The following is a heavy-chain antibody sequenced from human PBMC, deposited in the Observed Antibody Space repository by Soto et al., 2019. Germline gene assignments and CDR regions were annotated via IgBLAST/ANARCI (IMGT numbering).Heavy chain of an antibody. CDR1: GFSLSTPGTA. Sequence: QITLKESGPPLLNPTQTLTLTCSFSGFSLSTPGTALAWIRQPPGQALEWLAPIYGDDDKRYSPSLKNRLNITKDTSKDQVVLTMTNIDPVDTAPYFCVHRLPFYCNFWGRGALVPVSS. CDR3: VHRLPFYCNF. V-gene: IGHV2-5*02. J-gene: IGHJ2*01. CDR2: IYGDDDK.